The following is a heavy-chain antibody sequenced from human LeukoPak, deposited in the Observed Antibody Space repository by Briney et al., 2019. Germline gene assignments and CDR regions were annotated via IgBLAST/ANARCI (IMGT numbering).Heavy chain of an antibody. CDR2: IHSTEST. D-gene: IGHD4-23*01. CDR3: ARALPGGAFDI. Sequence: PSETLSLTCTVSGGSISSGNYYWSWIRQPAGKGLEWIGRIHSTESTDYNPSLKSRVTILRDTPKNQFSLNLSSVTAADTAVYYCARALPGGAFDIWGQGTMVTVSS. V-gene: IGHV4-61*02. CDR1: GGSISSGNYY. J-gene: IGHJ3*02.